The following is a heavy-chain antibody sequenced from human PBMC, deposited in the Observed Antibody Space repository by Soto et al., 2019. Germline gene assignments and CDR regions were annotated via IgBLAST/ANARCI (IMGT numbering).Heavy chain of an antibody. CDR2: ISGSGGST. D-gene: IGHD3-16*02. V-gene: IGHV3-23*01. Sequence: EVQLLESGGGLVQPGGSLRLSCAASGFTFSSYAMSWVRQAPGKGLEWVSAISGSGGSTYYADSVKGRFTISRDNSKNTLYLQMNRLRGEDTAGYYFAKGPLGGVIVSDYWGQGTLVTVSS. J-gene: IGHJ4*02. CDR1: GFTFSSYA. CDR3: AKGPLGGVIVSDY.